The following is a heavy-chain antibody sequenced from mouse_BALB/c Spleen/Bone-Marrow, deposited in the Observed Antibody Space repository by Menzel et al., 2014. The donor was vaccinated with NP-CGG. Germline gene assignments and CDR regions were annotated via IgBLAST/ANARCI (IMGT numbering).Heavy chain of an antibody. CDR1: GFTFSSFG. Sequence: VQLKQSGGGLVQPGGSRKLSCAASGFTFSSFGMHWVRQAPEKGLEWVAYISSGSSTIYYAVTVKGRFTISRDNPKNTLFLQMTSLRSEDTAMYYCARDVPLYDVGYFDYWGQGTTLTVSS. CDR2: ISSGSSTI. V-gene: IGHV5-17*02. J-gene: IGHJ2*01. CDR3: ARDVPLYDVGYFDY. D-gene: IGHD2-14*01.